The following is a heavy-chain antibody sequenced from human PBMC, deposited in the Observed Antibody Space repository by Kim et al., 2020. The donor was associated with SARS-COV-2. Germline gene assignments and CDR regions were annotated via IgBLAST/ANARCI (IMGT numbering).Heavy chain of an antibody. Sequence: SETLSLTCAVYGGSFSGYYWSWIRQPPGKGLEWIGEINHSGSTNYNPSLKSRVTISVDTSKNQFSLKLSSVTAADTAVYYCVRVRGRPPVVGNCTNGVCYEPDFDYWGQGTLVTVSS. CDR3: VRVRGRPPVVGNCTNGVCYEPDFDY. CDR2: INHSGST. CDR1: GGSFSGYY. V-gene: IGHV4-34*01. J-gene: IGHJ4*02. D-gene: IGHD2-8*01.